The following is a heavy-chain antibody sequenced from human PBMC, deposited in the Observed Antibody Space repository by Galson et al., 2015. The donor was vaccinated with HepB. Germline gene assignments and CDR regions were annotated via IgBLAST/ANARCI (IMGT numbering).Heavy chain of an antibody. CDR1: GFTLRNYG. D-gene: IGHD3-3*01. CDR3: AKDWGQYDFWSAPHYGMDV. J-gene: IGHJ6*02. Sequence: SLRLSCAASGFTLRNYGMHWVRQAPGKGLEWVAGLSDNGINKWYVDSVKGRFTISRDNSKNTLYLEMNTLRSEDTAVYYCAKDWGQYDFWSAPHYGMDVWGQGTTVTVSS. CDR2: LSDNGINK. V-gene: IGHV3-30*18.